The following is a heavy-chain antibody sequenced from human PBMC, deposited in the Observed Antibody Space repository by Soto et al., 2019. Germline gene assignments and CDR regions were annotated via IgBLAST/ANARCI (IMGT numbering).Heavy chain of an antibody. Sequence: PSETLSLTCTVSGGSISSGAFSWSWIRQPPGRGLEWIGYIYHSGSTYYIPALRSRVAISMDRAKNQSSLHLSSVTAEDTAGSFCASVRYSDKCHGLIDVCGLGTLVIVSS. D-gene: IGHD2-21*01. V-gene: IGHV4-30-2*01. CDR2: IYHSGST. J-gene: IGHJ4*02. CDR3: ASVRYSDKCHGLIDV. CDR1: GGSISSGAFS.